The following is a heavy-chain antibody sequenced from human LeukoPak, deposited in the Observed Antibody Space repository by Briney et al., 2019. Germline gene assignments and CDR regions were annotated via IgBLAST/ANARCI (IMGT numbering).Heavy chain of an antibody. V-gene: IGHV4-34*01. CDR3: ARVPAVTIFGVVRSANWFDA. D-gene: IGHD3-3*01. CDR1: GGSFSGYY. Sequence: PSETLSLTCAVYGGSFSGYYWGWIRQPPGKGREWIGEINHSGSTNYDPSLKSRVTISVDTSKNQCSLRLSSVTAADTAVYYCARVPAVTIFGVVRSANWFDAWGQGTLVTVSS. CDR2: INHSGST. J-gene: IGHJ5*02.